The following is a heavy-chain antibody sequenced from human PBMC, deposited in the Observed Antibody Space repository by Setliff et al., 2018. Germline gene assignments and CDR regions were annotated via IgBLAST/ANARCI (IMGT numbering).Heavy chain of an antibody. CDR2: FYTSGIT. J-gene: IGHJ6*03. Sequence: SETLSLTCTVSGGSITSGSNYWSWIRQPAGRGLEWIGHFYTSGITSYNPSLKSRVTISVDTSQNQFSLKLSSVTAADTAVYYCARDREVLWFGDYYYYYMDVWGKGTTVTVSS. CDR1: GGSITSGSNY. CDR3: ARDREVLWFGDYYYYYMDV. D-gene: IGHD3-10*01. V-gene: IGHV4-61*09.